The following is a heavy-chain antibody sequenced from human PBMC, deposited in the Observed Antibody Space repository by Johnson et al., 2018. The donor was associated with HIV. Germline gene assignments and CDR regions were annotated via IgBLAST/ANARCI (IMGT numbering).Heavy chain of an antibody. J-gene: IGHJ3*02. V-gene: IGHV3-30-3*01. Sequence: QVQLVESGGGVVQPGRSLRLSCAASGFSFSSYAMHWVRQAPGKGLEWVAVVSYDGINKYYADSVKGRFTISRDNSKNTLYLQMNSLRAEDTAVYYCARIDYSNYEEAVDIWGQGTMVTVSS. CDR3: ARIDYSNYEEAVDI. CDR2: VSYDGINK. D-gene: IGHD4-11*01. CDR1: GFSFSSYA.